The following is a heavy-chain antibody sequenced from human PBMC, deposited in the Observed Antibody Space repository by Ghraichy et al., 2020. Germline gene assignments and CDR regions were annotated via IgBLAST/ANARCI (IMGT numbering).Heavy chain of an antibody. Sequence: SETLSLTCTVSGGSVSSYYWSWIRQPPGKGLEWIAYIHYSGNTNYNPSLKSRVTIAVDTSKNQFSLKLSSVTAADTAVYYCARATYYYDSSGYYYAYYFDSWGQGTLVTVSS. D-gene: IGHD3-22*01. V-gene: IGHV4-59*02. CDR1: GGSVSSYY. CDR2: IHYSGNT. J-gene: IGHJ4*02. CDR3: ARATYYYDSSGYYYAYYFDS.